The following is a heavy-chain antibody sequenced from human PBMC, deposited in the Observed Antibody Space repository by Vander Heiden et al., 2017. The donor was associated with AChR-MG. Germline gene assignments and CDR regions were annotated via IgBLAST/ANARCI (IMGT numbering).Heavy chain of an antibody. CDR2: IYGSGSNT. V-gene: IGHV3-23*01. Sequence: EVQLLESGGGLVQPGGSLRLSCEASGFIFRDYAMTWVRQSPEKGLEWVSSIYGSGSNTFYEPSVKGRFTISRDNSKNTLYLQMTSLRAADTAVYYCAKDPRTTLTTGWYFDIWGRGAQVTVSS. CDR1: GFIFRDYA. D-gene: IGHD4-17*01. CDR3: AKDPRTTLTTGWYFDI. J-gene: IGHJ2*01.